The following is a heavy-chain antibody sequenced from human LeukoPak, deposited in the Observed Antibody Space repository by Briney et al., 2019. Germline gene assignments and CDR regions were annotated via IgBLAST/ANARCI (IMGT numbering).Heavy chain of an antibody. V-gene: IGHV1-18*01. D-gene: IGHD3-22*01. CDR3: ARHPPPTYYYDSSGYYYFDY. CDR2: ISAYNGNT. CDR1: GYTFTSYG. Sequence: ASVKVSCKASGYTFTSYGTSWVRQAPGQGLEWMGWISAYNGNTNYAQKLQGRVTMTTNTSTSTAYMELRSLRSDDTAVYYCARHPPPTYYYDSSGYYYFDYWGQGTLVTVSS. J-gene: IGHJ4*02.